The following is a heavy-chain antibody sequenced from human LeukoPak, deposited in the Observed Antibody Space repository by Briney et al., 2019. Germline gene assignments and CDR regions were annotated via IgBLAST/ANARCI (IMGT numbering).Heavy chain of an antibody. V-gene: IGHV4-59*01. CDR1: GGSISSYY. Sequence: SETLSLTCTVSGGSISSYYWSWIRQPPGKGLEWIGYIYYSGSTNYNPSLKSRVTISVDTSKNQFSLKLSSVTAADTAVYYCARGDTCYDILTGYYSPPYFDYWGQGTLVTVSS. D-gene: IGHD3-9*01. J-gene: IGHJ4*02. CDR3: ARGDTCYDILTGYYSPPYFDY. CDR2: IYYSGST.